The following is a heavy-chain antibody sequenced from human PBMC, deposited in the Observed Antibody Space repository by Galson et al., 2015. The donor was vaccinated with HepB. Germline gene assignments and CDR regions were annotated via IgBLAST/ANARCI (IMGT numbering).Heavy chain of an antibody. CDR1: GGSISSYY. J-gene: IGHJ5*02. V-gene: IGHV4-59*08. D-gene: IGHD4-17*01. CDR2: IYYSGST. CDR3: ARHSDYGDYVNWFDP. Sequence: ETLSLTCTVSGGSISSYYWSWIRQPPGQGLEWIGYIYYSGSTNYNPSLKSRVTISVDTSKNQLSLKLSSVTAADTAVYYCARHSDYGDYVNWFDPWGQGTLVTVSS.